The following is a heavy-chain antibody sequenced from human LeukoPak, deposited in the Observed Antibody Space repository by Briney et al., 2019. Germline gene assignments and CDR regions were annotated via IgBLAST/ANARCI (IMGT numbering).Heavy chain of an antibody. CDR3: ARLLDWGPFDF. V-gene: IGHV4-4*09. CDR2: ISSSGGT. Sequence: PSETLSVTCTVSGGSIISHYWSWVRQTPEKGLELIGYISSSGGTKYNASLKSRVSISMDTSMNQFSLKLTSVTAADTAVFYCARLLDWGPFDFWGQGTLVTVSS. CDR1: GGSIISHY. J-gene: IGHJ4*02. D-gene: IGHD3-16*01.